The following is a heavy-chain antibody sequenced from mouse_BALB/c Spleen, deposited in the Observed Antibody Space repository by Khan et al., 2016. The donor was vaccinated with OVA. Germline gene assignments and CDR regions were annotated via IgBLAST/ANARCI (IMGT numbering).Heavy chain of an antibody. D-gene: IGHD4-1*01. CDR2: ISSGGDYT. CDR3: AGHLTGSFAY. CDR1: GFSFSSYS. Sequence: EVQLQESGGDLVKPGGSLKLSCAASGFSFSSYSMSWVRQTPDKRLEWVATISSGGDYTYYPAIVKGRFTISSDTAKNTLYLQMSSLKSEDTAMYYCAGHLTGSFAYWGQGTLVTVSA. J-gene: IGHJ3*01. V-gene: IGHV5-6*01.